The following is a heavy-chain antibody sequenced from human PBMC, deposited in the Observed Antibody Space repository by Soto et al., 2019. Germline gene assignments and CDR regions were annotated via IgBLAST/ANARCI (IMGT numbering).Heavy chain of an antibody. Sequence: ASVKVSCKASGYTFTGYYMHWVRQAPGQGLEWMGWINPNSGGTNYAQKFQGRVTMTRDTSISKAYMELSRLRSDDTAVYYCARDPSSSGYYSDYWGQGTLVTV. CDR2: INPNSGGT. CDR3: ARDPSSSGYYSDY. D-gene: IGHD3-22*01. J-gene: IGHJ4*02. V-gene: IGHV1-2*02. CDR1: GYTFTGYY.